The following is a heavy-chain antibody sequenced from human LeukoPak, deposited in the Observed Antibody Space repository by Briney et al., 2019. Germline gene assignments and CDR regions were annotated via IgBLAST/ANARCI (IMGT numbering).Heavy chain of an antibody. CDR1: GFTFSRYW. Sequence: GGSLRLSCAASGFTFSRYWMSWVRQAPGKGLEWVANIKEDGNEKYYVDSVKGRSTISRDNAKNSLYLQMNSLRAEDTAVYYCARINRVVVVAATSMDVWGQGTTVIVSS. D-gene: IGHD2-15*01. J-gene: IGHJ6*02. CDR3: ARINRVVVVAATSMDV. CDR2: IKEDGNEK. V-gene: IGHV3-7*03.